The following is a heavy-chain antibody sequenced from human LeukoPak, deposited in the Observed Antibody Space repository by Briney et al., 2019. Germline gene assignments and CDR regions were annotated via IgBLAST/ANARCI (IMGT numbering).Heavy chain of an antibody. D-gene: IGHD5-18*01. V-gene: IGHV3-30*18. CDR2: ISYDGSNK. J-gene: IGHJ4*02. CDR1: AFTFSSYG. CDR3: AKGLQLWAPIDY. Sequence: GGSLRLSCAASAFTFSSYGMHWVRQAPGKGLEWVAVISYDGSNKYYADSVKGRFTISRDNSKNTLYLQMNSLRGEDTAVYYCAKGLQLWAPIDYWGQGTLATVSS.